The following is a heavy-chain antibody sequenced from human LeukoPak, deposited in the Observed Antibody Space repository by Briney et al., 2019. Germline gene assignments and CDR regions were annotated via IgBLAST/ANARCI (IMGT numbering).Heavy chain of an antibody. V-gene: IGHV1-18*01. Sequence: ASVKVSCKASGYTFTSYGISWVRQAPGQGLEWMGWISAYNGNTNYAQKFQGRVTMTRDTSTSTVYMELSSLRSEDTAVYYCASGVVVIKTPDAFDIWGQGTMVTVSS. J-gene: IGHJ3*02. CDR3: ASGVVVIKTPDAFDI. CDR1: GYTFTSYG. CDR2: ISAYNGNT. D-gene: IGHD3-22*01.